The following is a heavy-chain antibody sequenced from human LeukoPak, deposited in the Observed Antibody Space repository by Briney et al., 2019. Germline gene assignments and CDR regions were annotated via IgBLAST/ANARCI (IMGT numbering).Heavy chain of an antibody. J-gene: IGHJ4*02. CDR1: GFTFSSYS. D-gene: IGHD5-12*01. CDR2: ISSSSSYI. Sequence: NPGGSLRLSCAASGFTFSSYSMNWVRQAPGKGLEWVSSISSSSSYIYYADSVKGRFTISRDNSKNTLYLQMNSLRAEDTAVYYCARGEDIVATIDYWGQGTLVTVSS. V-gene: IGHV3-21*01. CDR3: ARGEDIVATIDY.